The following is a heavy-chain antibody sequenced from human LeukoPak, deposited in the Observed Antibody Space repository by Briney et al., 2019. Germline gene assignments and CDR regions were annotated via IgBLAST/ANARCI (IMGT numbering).Heavy chain of an antibody. CDR1: GFTFSSYA. V-gene: IGHV3-23*01. CDR3: AKGYCASATCYARFEH. Sequence: GGSLRLSCAAPGFTFSSYAMSWVRQAPGKVLEWVSAISGSGGSTFYADSVKSRFTISRDNSKNTLSLQMSSLRADDTAVYYCAKGYCASATCYARFEHWGQGTLVTVSS. CDR2: ISGSGGST. D-gene: IGHD2-2*01. J-gene: IGHJ4*02.